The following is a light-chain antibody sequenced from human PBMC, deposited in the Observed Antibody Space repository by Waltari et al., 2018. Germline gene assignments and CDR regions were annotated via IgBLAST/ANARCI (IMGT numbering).Light chain of an antibody. V-gene: IGLV6-57*02. CDR2: EDN. CDR1: GANIANNY. Sequence: NFMLTQPHSVSESLGKTVPISCTGSGANIANNYVQWYQQRPGSAPTTVIYEDNRNPSGVPDRFSGSIDSSSSSASLTISGLKTEDEADYYCQSYDHNNVLFGGGTKLTVL. CDR3: QSYDHNNVL. J-gene: IGLJ2*01.